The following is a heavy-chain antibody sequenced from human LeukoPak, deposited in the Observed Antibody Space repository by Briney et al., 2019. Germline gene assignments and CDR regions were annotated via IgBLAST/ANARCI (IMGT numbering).Heavy chain of an antibody. CDR1: GFTSSSYA. J-gene: IGHJ4*02. Sequence: GGSLRLSCAASGFTSSSYAMSWVRQTPGKGLEWLSAINPNSGGPFYAGSVQGRFTMSRDNSKNTLYLQMSSLRVEDTAIYYCAKHPLAGGNFDYWGQGTLVTVSS. CDR2: INPNSGGP. CDR3: AKHPLAGGNFDY. D-gene: IGHD3-16*01. V-gene: IGHV3-23*01.